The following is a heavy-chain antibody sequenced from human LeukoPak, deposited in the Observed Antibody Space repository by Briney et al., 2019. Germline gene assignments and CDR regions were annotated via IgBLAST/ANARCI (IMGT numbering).Heavy chain of an antibody. V-gene: IGHV4-39*07. CDR1: GGSISTSSYY. CDR2: IFYSGST. D-gene: IGHD3-16*01. CDR3: AREGGGFDY. J-gene: IGHJ4*02. Sequence: PSETLSLTCTVSGGSISTSSYYWGWVRQPPGKGLEWIGNIFYSGSTYYSPSLKSRVTISLDTSRNQFSLKLNSVTAADTAVYYCAREGGGFDYWGQGTLVTVSS.